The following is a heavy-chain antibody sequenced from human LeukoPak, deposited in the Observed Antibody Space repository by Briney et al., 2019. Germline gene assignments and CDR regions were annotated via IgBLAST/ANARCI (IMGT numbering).Heavy chain of an antibody. D-gene: IGHD3-10*01. CDR1: GYTFTSYD. J-gene: IGHJ6*03. CDR2: MNPNSGNT. V-gene: IGHV1-8*03. Sequence: ASVKVSCKASGYTFTSYDINWVRQATGQGLEWMGWMNPNSGNTGYAQKFQGRVTITRNTSISTAYMELSSLRSEDTAVYYRARFTMVRAYMDAWGKGTTVTVSS. CDR3: ARFTMVRAYMDA.